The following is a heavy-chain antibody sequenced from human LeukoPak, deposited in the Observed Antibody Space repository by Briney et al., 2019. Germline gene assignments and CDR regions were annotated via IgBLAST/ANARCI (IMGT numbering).Heavy chain of an antibody. CDR3: ARDPSVGVEQQPPGWVDY. D-gene: IGHD6-13*01. J-gene: IGHJ4*02. V-gene: IGHV1-69*06. Sequence: ASVKVSCKASGGTFSSYAISWVRQAPGQGLEWMGGIIPIFGTANYAQKFQGRVTITADKSTSTAYMELSSLRSEDTAVYYCARDPSVGVEQQPPGWVDYWGQGTLVTVSS. CDR1: GGTFSSYA. CDR2: IIPIFGTA.